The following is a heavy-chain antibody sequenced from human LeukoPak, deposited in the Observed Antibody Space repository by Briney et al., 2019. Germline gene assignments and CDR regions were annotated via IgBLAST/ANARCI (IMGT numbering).Heavy chain of an antibody. CDR3: ARESGPYYDFWSGYYYYYYMDV. Sequence: GSSVKVSCKASGGTFSSYAISWVRQAPGQGLEWMGGIIPIFGTANYAQKFQGRVTITTDESTSTAYMELSSLRSEDTAVYYCARESGPYYDFWSGYYYYYYMDVWGKGTTVTVFS. V-gene: IGHV1-69*05. J-gene: IGHJ6*03. CDR2: IIPIFGTA. CDR1: GGTFSSYA. D-gene: IGHD3-3*01.